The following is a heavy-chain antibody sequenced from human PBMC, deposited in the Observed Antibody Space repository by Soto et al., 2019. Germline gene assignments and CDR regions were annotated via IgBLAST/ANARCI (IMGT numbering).Heavy chain of an antibody. CDR1: GGTFSSYA. CDR3: ARGPADEYDYAAGLDY. J-gene: IGHJ4*02. D-gene: IGHD4-17*01. CDR2: IIPIFGTA. Sequence: SVKVSCKASGGTFSSYAISWVRQAPGQGLEWMGGIIPIFGTANYAQKLQGRVTMTTDTSTSTAYMELSSLRSDDTAVYYCARGPADEYDYAAGLDYWGQGTLVTVSS. V-gene: IGHV1-69*05.